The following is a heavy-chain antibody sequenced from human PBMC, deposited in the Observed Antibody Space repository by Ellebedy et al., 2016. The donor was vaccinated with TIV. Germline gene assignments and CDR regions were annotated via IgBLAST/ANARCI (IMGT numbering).Heavy chain of an antibody. D-gene: IGHD1-26*01. CDR1: GXTFSSYT. J-gene: IGHJ3*02. Sequence: GESLKISCAAXGXTFSSYTMXXXXXAPGKGLEWVSAISGSGGSTYYADSVKGRFTISRDNSKNTLLLQMNNLRVEDTAVYYCARGGIVGASYDSFDIWGQGTMVTVSS. CDR3: ARGGIVGASYDSFDI. CDR2: ISGSGGST. V-gene: IGHV3-23*01.